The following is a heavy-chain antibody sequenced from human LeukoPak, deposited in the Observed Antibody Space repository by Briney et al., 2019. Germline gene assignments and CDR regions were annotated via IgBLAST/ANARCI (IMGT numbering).Heavy chain of an antibody. Sequence: SETLSLTCTVSGGSISSYYWSWIRQPPGKGLEWIGYIYYSGSTNYNPSLKSRVTMSVDTSKNQFSLKLSSVTAADMAVYYCARDGYSSGWYFDYWGQGTLVTVSS. V-gene: IGHV4-59*12. CDR2: IYYSGST. CDR3: ARDGYSSGWYFDY. CDR1: GGSISSYY. D-gene: IGHD6-19*01. J-gene: IGHJ4*02.